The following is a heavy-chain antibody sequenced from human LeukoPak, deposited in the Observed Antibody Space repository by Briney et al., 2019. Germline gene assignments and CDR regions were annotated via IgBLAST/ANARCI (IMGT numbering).Heavy chain of an antibody. CDR1: GFTFSSYA. CDR3: AKLGEPAVNAFDI. D-gene: IGHD2-2*01. Sequence: GGSLRLSCAASGFTFSSYAMSWVRQTPGKGLEWVSAISGSGGSTYYADSVKGRFTISRDNSKNTLYLQMNSLRAEDTAVYYCAKLGEPAVNAFDIWGQGTMVTVSS. CDR2: ISGSGGST. J-gene: IGHJ3*02. V-gene: IGHV3-23*01.